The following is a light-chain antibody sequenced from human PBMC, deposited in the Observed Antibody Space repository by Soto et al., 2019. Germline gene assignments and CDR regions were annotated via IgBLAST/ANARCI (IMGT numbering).Light chain of an antibody. V-gene: IGLV2-8*01. Sequence: LTQPPSASGSPGQSVTISCTGTKNDIGVYDFVSWYQHHPGKAPRLIIYEVVQRPSGVPDRFSGSKSGNTASLTVSGLQAADEADYFCKSYAGSNTYVFGSGTKV. J-gene: IGLJ1*01. CDR2: EVV. CDR1: KNDIGVYDF. CDR3: KSYAGSNTYV.